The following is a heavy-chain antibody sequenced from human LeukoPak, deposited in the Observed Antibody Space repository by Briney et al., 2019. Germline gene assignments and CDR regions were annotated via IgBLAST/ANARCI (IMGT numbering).Heavy chain of an antibody. D-gene: IGHD6-13*01. J-gene: IGHJ6*03. CDR2: IWYDGSIK. CDR3: AKDPIPGIAAANTNYYYYIDV. V-gene: IGHV3-33*06. Sequence: GGSLRLSCAASGFTFSTYGMHWVRQAPGEGLEWVAVIWYDGSIKYYADSVEGRFTISRDNSKNTLYLQMNSLRAEDTAVYYCAKDPIPGIAAANTNYYYYIDVWGKGTTVTVSS. CDR1: GFTFSTYG.